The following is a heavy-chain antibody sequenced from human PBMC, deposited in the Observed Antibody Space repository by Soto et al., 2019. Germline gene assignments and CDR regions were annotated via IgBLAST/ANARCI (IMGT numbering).Heavy chain of an antibody. Sequence: QVQLVESGGGVVQPGRSLRLSCAASAFTFNFYSMHWVRQAPGKGLEWVAVISFDESKEFYADSVKGRFTISRDNSNNTLYLPMNSLRAEDTAVYYCARGSDFYFGSGNLDYWGQGSLVTVSS. J-gene: IGHJ4*02. CDR1: AFTFNFYS. CDR2: ISFDESKE. CDR3: ARGSDFYFGSGNLDY. D-gene: IGHD3-10*01. V-gene: IGHV3-30-3*01.